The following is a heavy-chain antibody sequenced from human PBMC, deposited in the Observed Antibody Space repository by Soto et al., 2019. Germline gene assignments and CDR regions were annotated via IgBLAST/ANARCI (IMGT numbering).Heavy chain of an antibody. CDR3: AKGSGGGSIWGSYRHDAFDI. J-gene: IGHJ3*02. D-gene: IGHD3-16*02. CDR1: GFTFSSYA. Sequence: EVQLLESGGGLVQPGGSLRLSCAASGFTFSSYAMNWVRQAPGKGLEWVSAISSSGGSTYYADSVKGRFTISRDNSKNTLYLQMNSLRAQETAVYSCAKGSGGGSIWGSYRHDAFDIWGQGTMVTVSS. V-gene: IGHV3-23*01. CDR2: ISSSGGST.